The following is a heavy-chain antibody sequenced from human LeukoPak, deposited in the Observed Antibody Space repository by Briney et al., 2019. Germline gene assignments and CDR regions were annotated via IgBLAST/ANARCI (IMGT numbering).Heavy chain of an antibody. CDR3: ARRLRGGKRYHYYYMDV. CDR1: GGSISSSSYY. V-gene: IGHV4-39*01. CDR2: SYYSGAT. Sequence: SETLSLTCTVSGGSISSSSYYWGWIRQPPGKGLEWIVRSYYSGATYYSGSLKSRATISVDTIKNQFSLELRSVTAADTALYYCARRLRGGKRYHYYYMDVWGKGTTVTISS. D-gene: IGHD4-23*01. J-gene: IGHJ6*03.